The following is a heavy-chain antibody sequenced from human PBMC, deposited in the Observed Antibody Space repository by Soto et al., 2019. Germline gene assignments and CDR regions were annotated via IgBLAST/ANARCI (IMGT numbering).Heavy chain of an antibody. D-gene: IGHD2-8*01. V-gene: IGHV3-23*01. CDR3: AKGSYCTNGICYNY. Sequence: EVQLLESGGGLVQPGGSLRLSCAASGFTFSTYAMGWVRQAPGKGLEWVSAISGSGGSTYYADSVKGRFTISRDNSKNTLYLQMNSLRAEDTAVYYCAKGSYCTNGICYNYWGQGTLVTVSS. J-gene: IGHJ4*02. CDR2: ISGSGGST. CDR1: GFTFSTYA.